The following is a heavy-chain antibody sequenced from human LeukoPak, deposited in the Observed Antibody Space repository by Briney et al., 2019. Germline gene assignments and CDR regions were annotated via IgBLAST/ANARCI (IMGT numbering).Heavy chain of an antibody. CDR3: AIQPWGSGNNWYFDL. J-gene: IGHJ2*01. V-gene: IGHV1-2*02. CDR1: GYTFSGFY. D-gene: IGHD7-27*01. Sequence: ASVKVSCKPSGYTFSGFYIHWVRQAPGQGLEWMGWISPNSGGTDYAQRFQGRVTMTRDTSVSTAYMELSSLRSDDTAVYYCAIQPWGSGNNWYFDLWGRGTLVTVSS. CDR2: ISPNSGGT.